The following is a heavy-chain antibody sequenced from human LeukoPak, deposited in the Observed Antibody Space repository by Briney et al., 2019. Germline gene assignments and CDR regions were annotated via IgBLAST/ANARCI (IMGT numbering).Heavy chain of an antibody. J-gene: IGHJ4*02. CDR1: GFTFSSHA. CDR3: ARDRTYCSSPSCYLDY. V-gene: IGHV3-23*01. D-gene: IGHD2-2*01. CDR2: ISGGDDST. Sequence: PGGSLRLSCAASGFTFSSHAMTWVRQAPGKGLEWVSTISGGDDSTYYADSVKGRFTISRDSSKNTLYLQMNSLRAEDTAVYYCARDRTYCSSPSCYLDYWGQGTLVTVSS.